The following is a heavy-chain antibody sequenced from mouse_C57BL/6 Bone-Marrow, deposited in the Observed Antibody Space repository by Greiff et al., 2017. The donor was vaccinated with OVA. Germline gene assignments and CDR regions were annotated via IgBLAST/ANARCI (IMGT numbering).Heavy chain of an antibody. Sequence: VQLQQPGAELVMPGASVKLSCTASGYTFTSYWMHWVKQRPGQGLEWIGEIDPSDSYTNYNQKFKGKSTLTVDKSSSTAYMLLSSLTSEDSAVYYCARAILRGSSYVVDFWGQGTTLTVSS. V-gene: IGHV1-69*01. CDR3: ARAILRGSSYVVDF. J-gene: IGHJ2*01. CDR1: GYTFTSYW. D-gene: IGHD1-1*01. CDR2: IDPSDSYT.